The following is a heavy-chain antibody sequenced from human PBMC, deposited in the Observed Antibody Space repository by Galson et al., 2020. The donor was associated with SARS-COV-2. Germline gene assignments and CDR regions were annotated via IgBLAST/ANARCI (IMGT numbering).Heavy chain of an antibody. CDR2: IYPGDSDT. CDR3: ARRVTLIRGATITYYFDY. V-gene: IGHV5-51*01. CDR1: GYKFTDYW. J-gene: IGHJ4*01. D-gene: IGHD3-10*01. Sequence: GESLKISCTPSGYKFTDYWVGWVRQTPGKGLEWMGIIYPGDSDTRYSPSFQGQVTISADKSTSTAYLQWTSLKASDTAMYYCARRVTLIRGATITYYFDYWGHGTLVTVSS.